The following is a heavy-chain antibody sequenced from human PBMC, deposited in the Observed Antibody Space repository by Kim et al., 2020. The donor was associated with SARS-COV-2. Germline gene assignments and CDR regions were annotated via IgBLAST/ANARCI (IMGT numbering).Heavy chain of an antibody. Sequence: GGSLRLSCAASGFTFSNAWMSWVRQAPGKGVEWVGRIKSKTDGGTTDYAAPVKGRFTISRDDSKNTLYLQMNSLKTEDTAVYYCTTLDTYYYGSGSYYRPFDYWGQGTLVTVSS. CDR2: IKSKTDGGTT. CDR3: TTLDTYYYGSGSYYRPFDY. CDR1: GFTFSNAW. V-gene: IGHV3-15*01. J-gene: IGHJ4*02. D-gene: IGHD3-10*01.